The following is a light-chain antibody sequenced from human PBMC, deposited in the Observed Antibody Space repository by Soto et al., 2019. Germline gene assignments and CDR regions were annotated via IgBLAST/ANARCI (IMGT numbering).Light chain of an antibody. CDR2: DAS. Sequence: DIQMTQSPSTLSASVGDRVTITCRASQSISSWLAWYQQKPGKDPKLLIYDASSLESGVPSRFSGSGSGTEFTLTISCLQPDDFAKYYCQQYNSYSRSWTFGQGTKV. CDR1: QSISSW. CDR3: QQYNSYSRSWT. V-gene: IGKV1-5*01. J-gene: IGKJ1*01.